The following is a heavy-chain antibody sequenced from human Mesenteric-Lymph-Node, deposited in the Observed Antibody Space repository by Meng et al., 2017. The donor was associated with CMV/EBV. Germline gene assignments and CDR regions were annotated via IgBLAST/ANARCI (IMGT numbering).Heavy chain of an antibody. CDR2: IYGSGST. CDR1: GFTVGSNY. D-gene: IGHD3-22*01. V-gene: IGHV3-53*05. Sequence: GESLKISCAASGFTVGSNYMSWVRQAPGKGLAWVSIIYGSGSTYYADSVKGRFTISRDNSKNSLYLQMNSLRAEDTALYYCTKVGSSGSLFDYWGQGTLVTVSS. CDR3: TKVGSSGSLFDY. J-gene: IGHJ4*02.